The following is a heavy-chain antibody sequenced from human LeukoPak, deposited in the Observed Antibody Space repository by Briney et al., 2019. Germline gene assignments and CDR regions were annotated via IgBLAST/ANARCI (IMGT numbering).Heavy chain of an antibody. CDR2: ISWNSGSI. J-gene: IGHJ4*02. D-gene: IGHD2-2*01. V-gene: IGHV3-9*01. Sequence: GGSLRLSCAASGFTFDDYAMHWVRQAPGKGLEWVSGISWNSGSIGYADSVKGRFTISRDNAKNSLYLQMNNLRTEDTAVYYCVSFYETNWGRGTLVTVSS. CDR1: GFTFDDYA. CDR3: VSFYETN.